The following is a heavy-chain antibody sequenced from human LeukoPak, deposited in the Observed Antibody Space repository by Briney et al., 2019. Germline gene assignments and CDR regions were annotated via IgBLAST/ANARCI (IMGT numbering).Heavy chain of an antibody. V-gene: IGHV1-3*01. CDR1: GYTFTSYA. CDR2: INAGNGNT. CDR3: AREAHYYGSGSPHDY. J-gene: IGHJ4*02. D-gene: IGHD3-10*01. Sequence: ASVKVSCKASGYTFTSYAMHWVRQAPGQRLEWMGWINAGNGNTKYSQKFQGRVTITRDTSASTAYMELSSLRSEDTAVYYCAREAHYYGSGSPHDYWGQGTQSPSPQ.